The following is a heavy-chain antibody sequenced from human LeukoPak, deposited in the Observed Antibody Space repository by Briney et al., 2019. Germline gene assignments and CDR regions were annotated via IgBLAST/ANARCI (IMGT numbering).Heavy chain of an antibody. D-gene: IGHD6-19*01. J-gene: IGHJ3*02. V-gene: IGHV4-59*08. CDR3: AKLGHSDGWYLGAFDI. Sequence: PSETLSLTCTVSGGSISSYYWSWIRQPPGKGLEWIGYIYYSGSTNYNPSLKSRVTISVDTSKNQFSLKLSPVTAADTAVYYCAKLGHSDGWYLGAFDIWGQGTTVIVSS. CDR2: IYYSGST. CDR1: GGSISSYY.